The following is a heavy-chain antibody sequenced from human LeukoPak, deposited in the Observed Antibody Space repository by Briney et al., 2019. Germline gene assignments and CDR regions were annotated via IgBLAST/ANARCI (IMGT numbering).Heavy chain of an antibody. Sequence: PSETLSLTCTASGGSISSGGYYWSWLRQPPGKGLEWIGYIYYSGSTYYNPSLKSRVTISVDTSKHQFSLKLSSVTAADTAVYYCAGDQNNIPPGSWFDPWGQGTLVTVSS. CDR1: GGSISSGGYY. CDR2: IYYSGST. J-gene: IGHJ5*02. D-gene: IGHD1-14*01. V-gene: IGHV4-31*03. CDR3: AGDQNNIPPGSWFDP.